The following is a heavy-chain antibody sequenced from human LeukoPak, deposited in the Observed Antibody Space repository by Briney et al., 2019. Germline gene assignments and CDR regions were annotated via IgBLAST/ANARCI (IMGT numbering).Heavy chain of an antibody. Sequence: GGSLRLSCAASGFTLSDNYMTWIRQAPGKGLEWVSHISSSGENIFYADSVKGRFTISRDNAKNSLYLQMNSLRAEDAAVYYCARVTNGGYDSGNFDYWGQGTLVTVSS. D-gene: IGHD5-12*01. CDR2: ISSSGENI. CDR1: GFTLSDNY. V-gene: IGHV3-11*04. CDR3: ARVTNGGYDSGNFDY. J-gene: IGHJ4*02.